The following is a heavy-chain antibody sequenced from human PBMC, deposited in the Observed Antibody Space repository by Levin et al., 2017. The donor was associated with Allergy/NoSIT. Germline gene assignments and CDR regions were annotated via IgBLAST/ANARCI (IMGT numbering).Heavy chain of an antibody. J-gene: IGHJ2*01. CDR3: LRHYSSSPRGYFDL. CDR1: GFTFSSYA. CDR2: ISGSGGST. D-gene: IGHD6-6*01. Sequence: GGSLRLSCAASGFTFSSYAMSWVRQAPGKGLEWVSAISGSGGSTYYADSVKGRFTISRDNSKNTLYLQMNSLRAEDTAVYYCLRHYSSSPRGYFDLWGRGTLVTVSS. V-gene: IGHV3-23*01.